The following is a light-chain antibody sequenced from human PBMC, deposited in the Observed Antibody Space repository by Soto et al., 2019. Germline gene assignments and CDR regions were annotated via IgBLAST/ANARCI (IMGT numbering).Light chain of an antibody. CDR3: CSYAGSYSWV. CDR2: DVS. V-gene: IGLV2-11*01. Sequence: ALTQPRSVSGSPGQSVTISCTGTSSDVGAYNYVSWYQHHPGKAPKVMIYDVSERPSGVPDRFSGSKSDNKASLTISGLQAEDEADYYCCSYAGSYSWVFGGGTQLTVL. CDR1: SSDVGAYNY. J-gene: IGLJ3*02.